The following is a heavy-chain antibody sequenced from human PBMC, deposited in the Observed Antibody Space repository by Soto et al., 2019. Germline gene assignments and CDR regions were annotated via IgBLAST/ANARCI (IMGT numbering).Heavy chain of an antibody. CDR2: ISISGSYI. V-gene: IGHV3-21*01. Sequence: PGGSLRLSCAASGFTFSSYNINWVRQAPGKGLEWVSSISISGSYIYYADSVKGRFTISRDNAKNSLYLQMNSLRAEDTAVYYCASRGYSMSHFDYWGQGTLVTSPQ. J-gene: IGHJ4*02. CDR1: GFTFSSYN. D-gene: IGHD5-18*01. CDR3: ASRGYSMSHFDY.